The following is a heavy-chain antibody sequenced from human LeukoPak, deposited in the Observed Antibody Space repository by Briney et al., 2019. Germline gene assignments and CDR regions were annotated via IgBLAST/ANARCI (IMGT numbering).Heavy chain of an antibody. D-gene: IGHD3-22*01. V-gene: IGHV3-48*01. CDR3: ARVSGYYDSSGYFRPYYYYYMDA. CDR2: ISSSSSII. J-gene: IGHJ6*03. Sequence: PGGSLRLSCAVSGFTFSSYSMNWVRQAPGKGLEWVSYISSSSSIIYYADSVKGRFTISRDNAKNSLYLQMNSLRAEDTAVYYCARVSGYYDSSGYFRPYYYYYMDAWGKGTTVTVSS. CDR1: GFTFSSYS.